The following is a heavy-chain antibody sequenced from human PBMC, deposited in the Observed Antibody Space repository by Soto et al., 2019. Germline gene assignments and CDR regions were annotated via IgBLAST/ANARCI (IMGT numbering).Heavy chain of an antibody. CDR2: INQDGSEK. CDR3: ARDGVAAGLYLDN. Sequence: LRLSCAASGFIFRSYWMSWVRQAPGKGLEWVANINQDGSEKYYVDSVRGRFIISRDNAENSLYLQMNSLRAEDTALYYCARDGVAAGLYLDNWGQGTLVTVSS. V-gene: IGHV3-7*01. D-gene: IGHD2-15*01. CDR1: GFIFRSYW. J-gene: IGHJ4*02.